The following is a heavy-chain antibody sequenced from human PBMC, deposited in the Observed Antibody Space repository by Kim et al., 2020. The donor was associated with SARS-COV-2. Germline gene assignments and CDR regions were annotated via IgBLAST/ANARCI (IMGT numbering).Heavy chain of an antibody. CDR2: KEAGSEK. D-gene: IGHD6-13*01. CDR3: GRDYSD. Sequence: KEAGSEKYYVDSVEGRFIISRDNAENSLYLKMNSLRAEDTAVYYCGRDYSDWGQGTLVTVSS. J-gene: IGHJ4*02. V-gene: IGHV3-7*01.